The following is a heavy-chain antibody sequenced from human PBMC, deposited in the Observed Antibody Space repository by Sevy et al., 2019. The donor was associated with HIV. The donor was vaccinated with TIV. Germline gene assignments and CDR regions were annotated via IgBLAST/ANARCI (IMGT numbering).Heavy chain of an antibody. CDR2: VSYDGSNK. D-gene: IGHD3-10*01. V-gene: IGHV3-30*18. Sequence: GGSLRLSCAASGFIFTTYGMHWVRQAPGKGLEWVAIVSYDGSNKFYADSVKGRVTISRDNSKNTLYLQMNSLRTEDTAVYYCAKEIGSSCGDLYYYGMDVWGQGTTVTVSS. J-gene: IGHJ6*02. CDR1: GFIFTTYG. CDR3: AKEIGSSCGDLYYYGMDV.